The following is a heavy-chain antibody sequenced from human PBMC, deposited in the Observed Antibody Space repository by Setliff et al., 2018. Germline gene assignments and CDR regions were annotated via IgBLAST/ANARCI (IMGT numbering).Heavy chain of an antibody. V-gene: IGHV4-4*07. CDR3: ARESATIGEFPLYYFDK. CDR2: INTSGST. CDR1: GGSISYNY. Sequence: SETLSLTCTVSGGSISYNYWSWIRQPAGKGLQWIGRINTSGSTKYNPSLKSRVTMSVDSSKNQFSLRLSSVTAADAAVYFCARESATIGEFPLYYFDKWGQGIPVTVSS. J-gene: IGHJ4*02. D-gene: IGHD3-10*01.